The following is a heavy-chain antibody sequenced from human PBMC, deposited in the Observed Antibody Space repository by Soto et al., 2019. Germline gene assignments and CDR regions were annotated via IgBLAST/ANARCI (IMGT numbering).Heavy chain of an antibody. D-gene: IGHD3-22*01. CDR3: AKERVHYYDSSGYYPPTTGYYFDY. Sequence: GGSLRLSCAASGFTFSSYAMSWVRQTPGKGLEWVSAISGSGGSTYYADSVKGRFTISRDNSKNTLYLQMNSLRAEDTAVYYCAKERVHYYDSSGYYPPTTGYYFDYWGQGTLVTVSS. J-gene: IGHJ4*02. V-gene: IGHV3-23*01. CDR1: GFTFSSYA. CDR2: ISGSGGST.